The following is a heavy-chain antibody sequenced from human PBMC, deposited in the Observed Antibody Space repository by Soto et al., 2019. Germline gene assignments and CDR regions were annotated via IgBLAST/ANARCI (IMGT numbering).Heavy chain of an antibody. Sequence: EVQLAESGGGLVKPGGSLTLSCTVSGFTFSSWTMNWVRQAPGKGLEWVSSISTSSTYIYYADSVKGRFTISRDNAKDSLYLNMNNLRADGTAVYYCAKGGTHFDDWGQGTLLTVSS. CDR1: GFTFSSWT. CDR3: AKGGTHFDD. V-gene: IGHV3-21*02. J-gene: IGHJ4*02. CDR2: ISTSSTYI. D-gene: IGHD1-1*01.